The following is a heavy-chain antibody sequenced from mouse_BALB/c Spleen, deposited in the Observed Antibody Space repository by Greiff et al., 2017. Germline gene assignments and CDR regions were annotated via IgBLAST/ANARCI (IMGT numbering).Heavy chain of an antibody. Sequence: VQLQQSGPELVKPGASVKISCKASGYSFTSYYIHWVQQRPGQGLEWIGWILPGSGNTKYNEKFKGKATLTADTSSSTAYMQLSSLTSEDSAVYFCASDHYYGSSYGAMDYWGQGTSVTVSS. D-gene: IGHD1-1*01. V-gene: IGHV1-66*01. CDR1: GYSFTSYY. CDR3: ASDHYYGSSYGAMDY. J-gene: IGHJ4*01. CDR2: ILPGSGNT.